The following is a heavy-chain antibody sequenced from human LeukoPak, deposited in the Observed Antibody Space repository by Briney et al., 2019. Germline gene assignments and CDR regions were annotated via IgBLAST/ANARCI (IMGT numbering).Heavy chain of an antibody. Sequence: GGSLRLSCAASGFPFSSYAMSWVRQAPGRALEWVSAVSGSGGTTYYADSVKGRFTISRDNSKNTLYLQMNSLRAEDTAVYYCATSDYYDSSGHPTSFEYWGQGTLVTVSS. CDR3: ATSDYYDSSGHPTSFEY. J-gene: IGHJ4*02. D-gene: IGHD3-22*01. V-gene: IGHV3-23*01. CDR2: VSGSGGTT. CDR1: GFPFSSYA.